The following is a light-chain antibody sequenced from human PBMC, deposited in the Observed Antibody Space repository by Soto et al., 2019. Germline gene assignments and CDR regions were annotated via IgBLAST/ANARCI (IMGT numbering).Light chain of an antibody. CDR3: QQRSNWIT. CDR1: QSLTNSF. V-gene: IGKV3D-20*02. Sequence: EFVLTQSPGTLSLSPGERATLSCRASQSLTNSFIAWYQQRPGQAPRLLIYDTSSRASGIPDRFSGSGSGTDFTLTISRLETEDFAVYYCQQRSNWITFGQGTRLEI. CDR2: DTS. J-gene: IGKJ5*01.